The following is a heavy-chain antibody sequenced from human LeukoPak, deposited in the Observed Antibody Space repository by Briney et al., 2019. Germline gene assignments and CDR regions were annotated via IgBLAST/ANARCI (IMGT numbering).Heavy chain of an antibody. CDR3: ARAPVRYSSGWYDY. D-gene: IGHD6-19*01. J-gene: IGHJ4*02. CDR1: GFTFSSYS. CDR2: ISSSSSYI. Sequence: GGSLRLSCAASGFTFSSYSMNWVRQAPGKGLEWVSSISSSSSYIYYADSVKGRFTISRDNAKNSLYLQMNSLRAEDTAVYYCARAPVRYSSGWYDYWGQGTLVTVSS. V-gene: IGHV3-21*01.